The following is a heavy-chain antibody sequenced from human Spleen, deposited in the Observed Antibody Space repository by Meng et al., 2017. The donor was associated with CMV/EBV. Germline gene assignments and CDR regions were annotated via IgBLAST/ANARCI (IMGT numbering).Heavy chain of an antibody. J-gene: IGHJ4*02. CDR2: INHRGYT. CDR1: GGSFSNHS. CDR3: ARGRGSLN. V-gene: IGHV4-34*01. Sequence: TLCLTCAVYGGSFSNHSWSWTRQPRGKGLEWIGGINHRGYTNYNPSRKRRVTMSVDTYKNQYTLSLSSVTAKDTAVYYCARGRGSLNWGQGTLVTVSS. D-gene: IGHD1-26*01.